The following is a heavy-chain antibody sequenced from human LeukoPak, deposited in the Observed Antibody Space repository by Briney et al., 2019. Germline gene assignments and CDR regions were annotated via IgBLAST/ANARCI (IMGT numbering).Heavy chain of an antibody. D-gene: IGHD2-15*01. J-gene: IGHJ4*02. CDR1: GYSFTNYW. V-gene: IGHV5-51*01. CDR3: ARPMGYCSGGSCFAYFDY. Sequence: GESLKISCKGFGYSFTNYWIGWVRQMPGKGLEWMGIIYPGDSDTRYSPSFQGHVTISADKSISTAYLQWSSLKASDTAMYYCARPMGYCSGGSCFAYFDYWGQGTLVTVSS. CDR2: IYPGDSDT.